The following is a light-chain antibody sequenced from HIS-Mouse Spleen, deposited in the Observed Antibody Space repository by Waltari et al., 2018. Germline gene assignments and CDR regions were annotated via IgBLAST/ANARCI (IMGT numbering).Light chain of an antibody. J-gene: IGLJ2*01. Sequence: SYELTQPPSVSVSPGQTARITCSGDALPKKYAYWYQQKSGQAPCLVIYSDSKRPSGTPGRFSGSSSGTMATLTISGAQVEDEADYYCYSTDSSGNHRVFGGGTKLTVL. CDR2: SDS. V-gene: IGLV3-10*01. CDR3: YSTDSSGNHRV. CDR1: ALPKKY.